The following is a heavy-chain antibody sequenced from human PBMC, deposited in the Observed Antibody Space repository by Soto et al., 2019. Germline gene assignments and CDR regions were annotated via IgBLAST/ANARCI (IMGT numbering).Heavy chain of an antibody. V-gene: IGHV4-31*03. CDR3: AGDEGYGDYYYGLDV. J-gene: IGHJ6*02. CDR2: IYYSGST. D-gene: IGHD4-17*01. CDR1: GDSISSGAYY. Sequence: QVQLQESGPGLVKPSQTLSLTCTVSGDSISSGAYYWSWIRQHPGKGLEWIGYIYYSGSTYYNPSLKSRVTISVDTSKNHSSLKLSSVTAADTAVYYCAGDEGYGDYYYGLDVWGQGTTVTVSS.